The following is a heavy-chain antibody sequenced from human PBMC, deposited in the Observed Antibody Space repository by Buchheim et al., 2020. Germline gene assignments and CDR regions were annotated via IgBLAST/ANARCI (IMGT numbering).Heavy chain of an antibody. CDR3: ARGGWTNGYS. J-gene: IGHJ4*02. CDR2: INHSGNT. CDR1: GDSISRDQYS. Sequence: QLHLQESGSGLVKPSQTLSLTCTVSGDSISRDQYSWGWIRQPPGKGLEWIGYINHSGNTYYNSSLRSRVAISVDSSRNQFSLNLTSVTAADTAVYYCARGGWTNGYSWGQGIL. D-gene: IGHD5-24*01. V-gene: IGHV4-30-2*01.